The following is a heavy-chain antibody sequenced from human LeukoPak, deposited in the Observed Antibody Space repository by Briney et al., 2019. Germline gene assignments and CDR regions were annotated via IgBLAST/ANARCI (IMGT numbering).Heavy chain of an antibody. CDR1: RFTFSSYA. D-gene: IGHD3-10*01. J-gene: IGHJ5*02. V-gene: IGHV3-30*18. CDR2: ISYDGINK. Sequence: PGRSLRLSCAASRFTFSSYAMHWVRQAPGKGLDWVAVISYDGINKYYADSVKGRFTISRDNSKNTLYLQMNSLRVEDTAVYYCAKDPFGPGNKWFDPWGQGTLVTVSS. CDR3: AKDPFGPGNKWFDP.